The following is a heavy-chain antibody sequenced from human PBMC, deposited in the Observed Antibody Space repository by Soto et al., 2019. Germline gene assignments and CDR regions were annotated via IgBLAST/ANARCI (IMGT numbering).Heavy chain of an antibody. V-gene: IGHV1-69*01. Sequence: QVQLVQSGAEVKKPGSSVKVSCKASGGTFSSDAISWVRQAPGQGLEWMGGIIPIFGTANYAQKFQGRVTITADESTSTAYMELSSLRSEDTAVYYCARPSIAARSDYYYGMDVWGQGTTVTVSS. CDR2: IIPIFGTA. J-gene: IGHJ6*02. D-gene: IGHD6-6*01. CDR1: GGTFSSDA. CDR3: ARPSIAARSDYYYGMDV.